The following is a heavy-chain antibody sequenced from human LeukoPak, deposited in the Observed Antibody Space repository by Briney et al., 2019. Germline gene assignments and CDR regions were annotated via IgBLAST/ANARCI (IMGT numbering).Heavy chain of an antibody. Sequence: PGGSLRLSCAASGFTLSSYGMHWVRQAPGKGLEWVAFIRYDGSNKYYADSVKGRFTISRDNSKNTLYLQMNSLRAEDKAVYYCANAGAAAGPHYYYYYMDVWGKGTTVTVSS. CDR2: IRYDGSNK. D-gene: IGHD6-13*01. CDR1: GFTLSSYG. V-gene: IGHV3-30*02. J-gene: IGHJ6*03. CDR3: ANAGAAAGPHYYYYYMDV.